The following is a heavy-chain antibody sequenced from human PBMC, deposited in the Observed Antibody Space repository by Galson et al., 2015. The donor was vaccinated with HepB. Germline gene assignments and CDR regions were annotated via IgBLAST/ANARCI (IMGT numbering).Heavy chain of an antibody. D-gene: IGHD2-2*01. Sequence: QSGAEVKKPGESLRISCAGSGYPFNSHWISWVRQMPGKGLEWMGRIDPRDSSTKYSPSFQGHVTVSADTSISTAFLQWGSLKASDSAMYYCARHKRCTTTTCYGWDWGQGTLVTVSS. V-gene: IGHV5-10-1*01. CDR3: ARHKRCTTTTCYGWD. CDR2: IDPRDSST. CDR1: GYPFNSHW. J-gene: IGHJ4*02.